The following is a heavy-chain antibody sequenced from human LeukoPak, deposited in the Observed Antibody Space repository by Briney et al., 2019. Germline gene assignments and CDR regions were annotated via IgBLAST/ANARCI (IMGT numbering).Heavy chain of an antibody. CDR3: ARAPRDYGAIPRGDY. Sequence: GSLRLSCAASGFSFSNYDMNWVRQAPGKGLEWVSYISTGGSTIYYADSVKGRFTISRDNAKNSLFLQMNTLRAEDTAVYYCARAPRDYGAIPRGDYWGQGTLVTASS. CDR1: GFSFSNYD. V-gene: IGHV3-48*03. CDR2: ISTGGSTI. J-gene: IGHJ4*02. D-gene: IGHD4-17*01.